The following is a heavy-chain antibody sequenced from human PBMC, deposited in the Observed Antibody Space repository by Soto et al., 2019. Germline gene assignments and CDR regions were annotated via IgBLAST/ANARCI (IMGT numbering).Heavy chain of an antibody. Sequence: SLTCAVYGGSFSGYYWTWIRQPPGTGLEWIGEINHSGSTNYNPSLKSRVTISVDTSKNQFSLKLTSVTAADTAVYYCARDKITGYSDYWGQGTLVTVSS. V-gene: IGHV4-34*01. D-gene: IGHD2-8*02. CDR2: INHSGST. J-gene: IGHJ4*02. CDR1: GGSFSGYY. CDR3: ARDKITGYSDY.